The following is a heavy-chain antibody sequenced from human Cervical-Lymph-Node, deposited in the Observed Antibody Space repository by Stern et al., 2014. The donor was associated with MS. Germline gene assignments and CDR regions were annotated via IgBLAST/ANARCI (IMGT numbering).Heavy chain of an antibody. Sequence: QVTLKESGPALVKPTQTLTLTCTFSGFSLSTSGMCVSWIRQPPGKALEWLALIDWDDDKYYSTSLKTRLTISKDTSKNQVVLTMTNMDPVDTATYYCARIRLWFGEFRGFDPWGQGTLVTVSS. D-gene: IGHD3-10*01. CDR1: GFSLSTSGMC. CDR2: IDWDDDK. V-gene: IGHV2-70*01. J-gene: IGHJ5*02. CDR3: ARIRLWFGEFRGFDP.